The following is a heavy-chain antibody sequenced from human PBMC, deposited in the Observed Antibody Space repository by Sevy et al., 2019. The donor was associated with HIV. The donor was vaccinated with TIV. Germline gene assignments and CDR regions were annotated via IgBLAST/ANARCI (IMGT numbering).Heavy chain of an antibody. Sequence: GGSLRLSCAASGFTFNTHVMNWVRQAPGKGLEWVSSISGFGNTYYADSVRGRFTISKDNAKNTLYLQMNSLTADDTAVYYCAKVLNPALESMMEVTVRSLKGFDVWGQGTMVTVSS. V-gene: IGHV3-23*01. CDR2: ISGFGNT. D-gene: IGHD3-22*01. CDR3: AKVLNPALESMMEVTVRSLKGFDV. CDR1: GFTFNTHV. J-gene: IGHJ3*01.